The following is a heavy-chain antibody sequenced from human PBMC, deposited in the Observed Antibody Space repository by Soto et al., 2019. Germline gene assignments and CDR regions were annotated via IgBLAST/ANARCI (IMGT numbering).Heavy chain of an antibody. CDR1: GFTDSRYW. CDR2: IKPDGSDT. J-gene: IGHJ3*01. CDR3: ATDLHWSGT. D-gene: IGHD3-3*01. V-gene: IGHV3-7*01. Sequence: GGSLRLSFAASGFTDSRYWMTLVRQAPGKGLEFLATIKPDGSDTYYVDSVKGRFTISRDNAKNSLSLQMNSLRAEDTALYYCATDLHWSGTWGQGTMVTVSS.